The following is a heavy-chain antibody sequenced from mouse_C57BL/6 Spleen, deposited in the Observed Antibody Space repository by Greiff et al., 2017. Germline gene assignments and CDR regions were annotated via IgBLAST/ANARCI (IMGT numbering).Heavy chain of an antibody. CDR1: GYTFTSYW. D-gene: IGHD2-3*01. J-gene: IGHJ3*01. CDR2: IDPSDSYT. V-gene: IGHV1-69*01. CDR3: ALIYDGYWFAY. Sequence: QVHVKQPGAELVMPGASVKLSCKASGYTFTSYWMHWVKQRPGQGLEWIGEIDPSDSYTNYNQKFKGKSTLTVDKSSSTAYMQLSSLTSEDSAVYYCALIYDGYWFAYWGQGTLVTVSA.